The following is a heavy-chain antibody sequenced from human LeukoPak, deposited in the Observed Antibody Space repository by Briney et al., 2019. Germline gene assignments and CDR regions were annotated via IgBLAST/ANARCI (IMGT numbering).Heavy chain of an antibody. CDR3: ASNALIELGVVFVT. V-gene: IGHV4-39*01. Sequence: PSETLSLTCTVSGGSISSTRYYWGWIRQPPGKGLKWSGSIYYSGSTYYNPSLKSRVTMSVDTSKNQFSLKLSSVSAADTADYYCASNALIELGVVFVTWAKGKMVTVSS. D-gene: IGHD3-16*01. CDR2: IYYSGST. CDR1: GGSISSTRYY. J-gene: IGHJ3*02.